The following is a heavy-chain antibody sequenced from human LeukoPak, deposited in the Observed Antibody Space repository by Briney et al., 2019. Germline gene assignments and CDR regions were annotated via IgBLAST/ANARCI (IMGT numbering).Heavy chain of an antibody. CDR2: IYYSGST. Sequence: SQTLSLTCTVSGGTISSGDYYWSWIRQPPGKGLEWIGYIYYSGSTYYNPSLKSRVTISVDTSKNQFSLKLSSVTAADTAVYYCASHGGANYYDSSGYYCWGQGTLVTVSS. CDR3: ASHGGANYYDSSGYYC. CDR1: GGTISSGDYY. D-gene: IGHD3-22*01. V-gene: IGHV4-30-4*01. J-gene: IGHJ4*02.